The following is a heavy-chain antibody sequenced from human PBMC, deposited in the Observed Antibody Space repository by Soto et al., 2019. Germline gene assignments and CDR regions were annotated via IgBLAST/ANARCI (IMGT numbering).Heavy chain of an antibody. Sequence: GGSLRLSCAASGFTFSSYTMSWVRQAPGKGLEWVSAISGSGGSTYYADSVKGRFTISRDNSKNTLYLQMNSLRAEDTAVYYCARPIPYYYYGMDVWGQGTTVTVSS. CDR2: ISGSGGST. CDR3: ARPIPYYYYGMDV. D-gene: IGHD2-2*02. J-gene: IGHJ6*02. V-gene: IGHV3-23*01. CDR1: GFTFSSYT.